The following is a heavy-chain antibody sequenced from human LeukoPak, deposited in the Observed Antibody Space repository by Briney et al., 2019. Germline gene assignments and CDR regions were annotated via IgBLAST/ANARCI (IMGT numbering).Heavy chain of an antibody. Sequence: KSSETLSLTCTVSGGSISTSDYYWGWIRQPPGKGLEWIGSIYYSGSTYYNPSLKSRVTISVDTSKKQFSLKVSSVTAADTAVYYCTRELSGSQDYWGQGTLVTVSS. CDR2: IYYSGST. D-gene: IGHD3-22*01. CDR1: GGSISTSDYY. V-gene: IGHV4-39*07. J-gene: IGHJ4*02. CDR3: TRELSGSQDY.